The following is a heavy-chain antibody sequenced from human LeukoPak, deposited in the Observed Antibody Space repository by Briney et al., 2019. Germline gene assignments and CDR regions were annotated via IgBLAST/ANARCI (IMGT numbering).Heavy chain of an antibody. Sequence: PSETLSLTCTVSGGSISSGDYYWSWIRQPPGKGPEWIGYIYYSGSTYYNPSLKSRVTISVDTSKNQFSLKLSSVTAADTAVYYCLRFSYYYDSSGYYNGAFDIWGQGTMVTVSS. J-gene: IGHJ3*02. V-gene: IGHV4-30-4*01. CDR2: IYYSGST. CDR1: GGSISSGDYY. D-gene: IGHD3-22*01. CDR3: LRFSYYYDSSGYYNGAFDI.